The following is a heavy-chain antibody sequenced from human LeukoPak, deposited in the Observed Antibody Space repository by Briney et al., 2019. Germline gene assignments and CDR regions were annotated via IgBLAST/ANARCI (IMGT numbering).Heavy chain of an antibody. CDR2: ISWDGGST. Sequence: PGGSLRLSCAASGFTFDDYAMHWVRQAPGKGLERVSLISWDGGSTYYADSVKGRFTISRDNSKNSLYLQMNSLRAEDTALYYCAKSESSGSYYHFDYWGQGTLVTVSS. D-gene: IGHD1-26*01. V-gene: IGHV3-43D*03. CDR3: AKSESSGSYYHFDY. J-gene: IGHJ4*02. CDR1: GFTFDDYA.